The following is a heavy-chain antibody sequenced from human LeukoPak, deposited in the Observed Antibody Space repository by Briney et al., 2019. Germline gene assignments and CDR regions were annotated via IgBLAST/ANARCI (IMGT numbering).Heavy chain of an antibody. CDR2: IYDSRTI. D-gene: IGHD3-10*01. CDR3: ARVGELWPSYYFDY. J-gene: IGHJ4*02. Sequence: SETLSLTCTVSGGSISSGSHHWGWFRQSPGKGLEWIGSIYDSRTIYYNPSLNSRVTISAVTSKNQFSLQLNSVTAADTAVYYCARVGELWPSYYFDYWGQGTLVTVSS. V-gene: IGHV4-39*01. CDR1: GGSISSGSHH.